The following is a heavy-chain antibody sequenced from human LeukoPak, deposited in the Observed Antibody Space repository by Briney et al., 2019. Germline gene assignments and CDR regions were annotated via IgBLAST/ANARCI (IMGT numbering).Heavy chain of an antibody. Sequence: GGSLRLSCAASGFTFSSYAMSWVRQAPGKGLEWVSAISGSGGSTYYADSVKGRFTISRDNSKNTLYLQMNSLRAEDTAVYHCAKDTNSGRYPEVDYYYYYGMDVWGQGTTVTVSS. CDR3: AKDTNSGRYPEVDYYYYYGMDV. CDR1: GFTFSSYA. J-gene: IGHJ6*02. D-gene: IGHD1-26*01. V-gene: IGHV3-23*01. CDR2: ISGSGGST.